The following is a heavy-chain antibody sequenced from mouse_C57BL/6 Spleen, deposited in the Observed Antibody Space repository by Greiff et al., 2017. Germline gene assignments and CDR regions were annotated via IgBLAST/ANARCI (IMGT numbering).Heavy chain of an antibody. Sequence: QVQLQQSGPGLVQPSQSLFITCTATGSSLTCYGVHWVRQSPGNGLEWLGVIWSGGGTDYNEALIYGMGIIKANPKSNVSFNMNSMQAADTAIYYCSVRNYSAMAYWGQGTLVTVAA. D-gene: IGHD2-1*01. J-gene: IGHJ4*01. CDR2: IWSGGGT. CDR1: GSSLTCYG. CDR3: SVRNYSAMAY. V-gene: IGHV2-2*01.